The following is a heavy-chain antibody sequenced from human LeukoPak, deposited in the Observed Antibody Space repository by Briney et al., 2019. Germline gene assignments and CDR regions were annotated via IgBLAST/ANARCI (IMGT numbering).Heavy chain of an antibody. CDR2: ISSSSSYI. D-gene: IGHD6-6*01. J-gene: IGHJ3*02. Sequence: GGSLRLSCAASGFTFSSYSMNWVRQAPGKGLEWVSSISSSSSYIYYADSVKGRFTISRDNAKNSLYLQMNSLRAEDTAVYYCARVRVYRSSSDAFDIWGQGTMVTVSS. CDR3: ARVRVYRSSSDAFDI. CDR1: GFTFSSYS. V-gene: IGHV3-21*01.